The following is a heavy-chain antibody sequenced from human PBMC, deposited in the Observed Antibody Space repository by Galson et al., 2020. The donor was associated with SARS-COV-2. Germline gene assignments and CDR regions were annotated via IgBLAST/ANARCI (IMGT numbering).Heavy chain of an antibody. Sequence: SETLSLTCTVSGGSIRSSYYYWGWIRQPPGKGLEWIGSVLNSGTTHYSPSLQSRVTISVDTSKNQFSLNVNAVTAADTAMCYCARDATSSGWWTCFDPWGQGTLVTVSS. CDR3: ARDATSSGWWTCFDP. V-gene: IGHV4-39*07. J-gene: IGHJ5*02. CDR2: VLNSGTT. CDR1: GGSIRSSYYY. D-gene: IGHD6-19*01.